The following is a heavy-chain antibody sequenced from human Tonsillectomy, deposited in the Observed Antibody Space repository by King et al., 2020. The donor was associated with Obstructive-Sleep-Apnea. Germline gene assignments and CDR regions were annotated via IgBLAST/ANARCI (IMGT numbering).Heavy chain of an antibody. Sequence: LQLQESGPGLVKPSETLSLTCTVSGGSIYRSSHYWGWIRQPPGKRLECIGSFYYTVGTYYNPSLKSRATIAVDTSKNQFSLKLSSVSAADTAVYYCARFPSGSYFSWFDPWGQGVLVTVAS. CDR2: FYYTVGT. CDR3: ARFPSGSYFSWFDP. CDR1: GGSIYRSSHY. J-gene: IGHJ5*02. D-gene: IGHD1-26*01. V-gene: IGHV4-39*01.